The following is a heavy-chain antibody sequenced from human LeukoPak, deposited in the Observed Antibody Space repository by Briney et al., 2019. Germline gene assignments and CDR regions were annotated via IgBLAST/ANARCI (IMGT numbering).Heavy chain of an antibody. V-gene: IGHV3-23*01. J-gene: IGHJ4*02. CDR2: VSNSGDTT. CDR1: GFTFNTYG. Sequence: GGSLRLTCVASGFTFNTYGMIWVRQAPGKGPEWVSLVSNSGDTTNYADSVKGRFTNSRDNSKNTLYLQMDSLRAEDTAAYYCANIGSSTFGSTGFWGQGTLVTVSS. D-gene: IGHD3-16*01. CDR3: ANIGSSTFGSTGF.